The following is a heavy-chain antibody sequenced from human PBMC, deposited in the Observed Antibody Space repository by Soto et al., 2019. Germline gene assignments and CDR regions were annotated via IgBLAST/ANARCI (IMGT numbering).Heavy chain of an antibody. D-gene: IGHD3-22*01. CDR3: ARFEYYYDSSGYRRYYGMDV. CDR1: GGTFSSYA. V-gene: IGHV1-69*01. Sequence: VKVSCKASGGTFSSYAISWVRQSPGQGLEWMGGIIPIFGTANYAQKFQGRVTITADESTSTAYMELSSLRSEDTAVYYCARFEYYYDSSGYRRYYGMDVWGQGTTVTVSS. CDR2: IIPIFGTA. J-gene: IGHJ6*02.